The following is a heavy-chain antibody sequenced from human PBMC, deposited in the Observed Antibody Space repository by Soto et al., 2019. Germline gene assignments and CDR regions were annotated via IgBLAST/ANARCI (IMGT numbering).Heavy chain of an antibody. Sequence: SETLSLTCTVSGGSISSYYWSWIRQPPGKGLEWIGYIYYSGSTNYNPSLKSRVTISVDTSKNQFSLKLSSVTAADTAVYYCARMTTVTTSDYYGMDVWGQGTTVTVSS. CDR3: ARMTTVTTSDYYGMDV. CDR2: IYYSGST. J-gene: IGHJ6*02. V-gene: IGHV4-59*08. D-gene: IGHD4-4*01. CDR1: GGSISSYY.